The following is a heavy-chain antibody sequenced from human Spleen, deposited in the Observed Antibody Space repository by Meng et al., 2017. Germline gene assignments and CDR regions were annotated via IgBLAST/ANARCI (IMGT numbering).Heavy chain of an antibody. CDR2: INPSGGST. V-gene: IGHV1-46*01. J-gene: IGHJ4*02. Sequence: ASVKVSCKASGYTFTSYDISWVRQAPGQGLEWMGIINPSGGSTSYAQKFQGRVTMTRDTSTSTVYMELSSLRSEDTAVYYCARGTAMTIDYWGQGTLVTVSS. D-gene: IGHD5-18*01. CDR3: ARGTAMTIDY. CDR1: GYTFTSYD.